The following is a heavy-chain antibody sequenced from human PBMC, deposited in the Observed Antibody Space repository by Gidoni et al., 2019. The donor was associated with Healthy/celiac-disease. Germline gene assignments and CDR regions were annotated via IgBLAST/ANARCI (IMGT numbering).Heavy chain of an antibody. J-gene: IGHJ4*02. CDR2: ISWNSGSI. V-gene: IGHV3-9*01. CDR3: AKDQGYSGSLDY. Sequence: EVQLVESGGGLVQPGRSLRLSCAASGFTFDDYAMHWVRQAPGKGREWVSGISWNSGSIGYADSVKGRFTISRDNAKNSLYLQMNSLRAEDTALYYCAKDQGYSGSLDYWGQGTLVTVSS. D-gene: IGHD1-26*01. CDR1: GFTFDDYA.